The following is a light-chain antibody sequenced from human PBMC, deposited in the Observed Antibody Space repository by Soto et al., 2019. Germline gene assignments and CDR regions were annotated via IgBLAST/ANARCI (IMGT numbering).Light chain of an antibody. CDR3: RSYTSDTTHVV. Sequence: QSVLTQPASVSGSPGQSITISCTGSSSDVGLYNYVSWYQQHPGKAPKLMIYDVNDRHSGVSDRFSGSKSGNTASLAISGLQADDGADYFCRSYTSDTTHVVFGGGTKLTVL. CDR1: SSDVGLYNY. CDR2: DVN. V-gene: IGLV2-14*03. J-gene: IGLJ2*01.